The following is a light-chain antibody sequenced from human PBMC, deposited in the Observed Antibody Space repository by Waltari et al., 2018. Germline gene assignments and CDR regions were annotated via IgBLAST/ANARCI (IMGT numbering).Light chain of an antibody. Sequence: VLTQSPATLSLSPGEGATLSGRASQSVRTYFAWYQQKPGQPPSLLISDASNRATGVPARFSGSGSGTDFTLTISSVQPEDFAVYYCQQRGTWPISFGQGTRLEIK. CDR3: QQRGTWPIS. J-gene: IGKJ5*01. CDR2: DAS. CDR1: QSVRTY. V-gene: IGKV3-11*01.